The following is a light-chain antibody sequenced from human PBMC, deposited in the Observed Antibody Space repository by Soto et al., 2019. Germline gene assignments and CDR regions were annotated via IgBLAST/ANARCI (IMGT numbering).Light chain of an antibody. CDR3: SSYAGSNNMV. Sequence: QSALTQPPSASGSPGQSVTISCTGTSSDVGGYNYVSWYQQHLGKAPKLIIYEVSKLPSGVPDRFSGSKSGNTASLTVSGLQAEDEADYYCSSYAGSNNMVFGGGTKLTVL. CDR2: EVS. V-gene: IGLV2-8*01. CDR1: SSDVGGYNY. J-gene: IGLJ2*01.